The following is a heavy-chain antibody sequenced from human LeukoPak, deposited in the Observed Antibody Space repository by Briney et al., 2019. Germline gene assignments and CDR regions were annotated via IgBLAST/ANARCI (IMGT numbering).Heavy chain of an antibody. CDR2: IYFSGST. D-gene: IGHD3-9*01. J-gene: IGHJ6*03. CDR3: ARVGYDIYYYYYMDV. CDR1: GASISSSTYY. Sequence: SETLSLTCTVSGASISSSTYYWGWIRQPPGKGLEWIGSIYFSGSTYYNPSLKSRVTISVDTSKNQFSLKLSSVTAADTAVYYCARVGYDIYYYYYMDVWGKGTTVTVSS. V-gene: IGHV4-39*07.